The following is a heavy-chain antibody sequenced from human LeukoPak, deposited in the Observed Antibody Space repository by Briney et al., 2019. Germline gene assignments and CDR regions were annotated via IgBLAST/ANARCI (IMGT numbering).Heavy chain of an antibody. CDR3: ARGPLNIVVVPAAIETNWFDP. V-gene: IGHV4-34*01. CDR1: GGSFSGYY. CDR2: INHSGST. Sequence: PSETLSLTCAVYGGSFSGYYWSWIRQPPGKGLEWIGEINHSGSTNYNPFLKSRVTISVDTSKNQFSLKLSSVTAADTAVYYCARGPLNIVVVPAAIETNWFDPWGQGTLVTVSS. J-gene: IGHJ5*02. D-gene: IGHD2-2*01.